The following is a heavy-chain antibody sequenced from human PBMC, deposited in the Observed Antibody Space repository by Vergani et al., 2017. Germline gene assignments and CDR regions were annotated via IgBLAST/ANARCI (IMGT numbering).Heavy chain of an antibody. D-gene: IGHD6-13*01. CDR1: GFTFSSYS. J-gene: IGHJ2*01. CDR3: VKDIAASGNYWYFDL. CDR2: ISTTSDTI. Sequence: DVQLVESGGDLVQPGGSLRLSCAASGFTFSSYSMNWVRQAPGKGLEWISYISTTSDTIYYADSVMGRFTISRDNAKNSLYLQMNSLRADDTALYYCVKDIAASGNYWYFDLWGRGTLVTVSS. V-gene: IGHV3-48*01.